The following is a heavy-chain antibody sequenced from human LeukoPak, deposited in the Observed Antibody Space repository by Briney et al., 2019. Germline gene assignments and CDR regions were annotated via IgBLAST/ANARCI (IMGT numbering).Heavy chain of an antibody. J-gene: IGHJ4*02. V-gene: IGHV3-49*04. CDR3: SRHIVGARTFFDY. CDR2: ITSKTYGATT. Sequence: GGSLRLSCTASGFTFGDYAMSWVRQAPGRGLEWVGFITSKTYGATTDYAASVKGRFTISRDDSKSIAYLQMNSLKSEDRAVYYCSRHIVGARTFFDYWGQGALVTVSS. D-gene: IGHD1-26*01. CDR1: GFTFGDYA.